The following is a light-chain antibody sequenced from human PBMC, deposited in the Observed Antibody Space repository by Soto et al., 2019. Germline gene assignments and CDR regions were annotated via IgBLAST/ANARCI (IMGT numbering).Light chain of an antibody. CDR3: KQYDGWSPFT. V-gene: IGKV3-15*01. CDR2: DAS. CDR1: QSINRK. Sequence: EIVMTQSPVTLSVSPGERATLSCRASQSINRKVAWYQQKPGQAPRLLISDASIRATGIPARFSGSGSGTEFTLPISSLQSEDFAVYYCKQYDGWSPFTFGGGTKVEIK. J-gene: IGKJ4*02.